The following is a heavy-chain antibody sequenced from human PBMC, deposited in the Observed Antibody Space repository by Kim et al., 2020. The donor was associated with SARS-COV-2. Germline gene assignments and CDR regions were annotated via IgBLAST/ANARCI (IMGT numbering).Heavy chain of an antibody. CDR3: ARGYSYGYYFDY. Sequence: SETLSLTCAVYGGSFSGYYWSWIRQPPGKGLEWIGEINHSGSTNYNPSLKSRVTISVDTSKNQFSLKLSSVTAADTAVYYCARGYSYGYYFDYWGQGTLV. J-gene: IGHJ4*02. CDR1: GGSFSGYY. V-gene: IGHV4-34*01. D-gene: IGHD5-18*01. CDR2: INHSGST.